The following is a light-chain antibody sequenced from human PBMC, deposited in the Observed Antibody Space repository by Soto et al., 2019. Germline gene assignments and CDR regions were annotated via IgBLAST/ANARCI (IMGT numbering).Light chain of an antibody. J-gene: IGKJ4*01. CDR1: QSISSF. CDR3: LQDYNYPLT. CDR2: NGS. V-gene: IGKV1-6*01. Sequence: IQMTQSPSSLSASLGDRVTITCRASQSISSFLNWYQQKSGKAPKLLIYNGSTLQSGVPSRFSGSGSGTEFTLTISSLQPEDFATYYCLQDYNYPLTFGGGTKVDIK.